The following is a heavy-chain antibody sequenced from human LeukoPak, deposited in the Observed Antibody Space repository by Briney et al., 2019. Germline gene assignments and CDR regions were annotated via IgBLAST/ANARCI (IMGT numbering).Heavy chain of an antibody. V-gene: IGHV5-51*01. CDR3: ARGSGSYFHLFDY. J-gene: IGHJ4*02. CDR2: IYPGDSDT. D-gene: IGHD1-26*01. CDR1: GYSFTSYW. Sequence: GESLKISCKGSGYSFTSYWIGWVRQMPGKGLEWMGIIYPGDSDTRYSPSFQGQVTISADKSISAAYLQWSSLKASDTATYYCARGSGSYFHLFDYWGQGTLVTVSS.